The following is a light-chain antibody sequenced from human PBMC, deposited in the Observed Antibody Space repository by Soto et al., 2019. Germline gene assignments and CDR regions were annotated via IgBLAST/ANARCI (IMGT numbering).Light chain of an antibody. J-gene: IGKJ4*01. CDR2: DTS. Sequence: EIVITQSPATLSVSPGERATLSCRASQSVSSNLAWYQQKPGQAPRLLIYDTSTRATGVPARFRGSKSGPDFTLTINSLQSEDFAIYYCQPYNKWPLTFGGGTKVDIK. CDR1: QSVSSN. V-gene: IGKV3-15*01. CDR3: QPYNKWPLT.